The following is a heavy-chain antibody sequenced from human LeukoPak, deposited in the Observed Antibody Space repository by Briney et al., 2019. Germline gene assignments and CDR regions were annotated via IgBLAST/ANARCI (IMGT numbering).Heavy chain of an antibody. D-gene: IGHD3-3*01. CDR3: ARERARVVTYNWFDP. J-gene: IGHJ5*02. CDR1: GGSFSGYY. V-gene: IGHV4-34*01. Sequence: SETLSLTCAVYGGSFSGYYWSWIRQPPGKGLEWIGEINHSGSTNYNPSLMSRVTISVVTSKNRFSLKLSSVTAAHTAVYYCARERARVVTYNWFDPWGQGTLVTVSS. CDR2: INHSGST.